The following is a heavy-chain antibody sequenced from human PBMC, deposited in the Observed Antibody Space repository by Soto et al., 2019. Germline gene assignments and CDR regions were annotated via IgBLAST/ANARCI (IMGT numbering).Heavy chain of an antibody. CDR3: ASRDPGTSVDY. D-gene: IGHD1-7*01. Sequence: LSLTCSVSGGSFPSNNWWTWVRQPPGQGLEWIGEIYRTGSTNYNPSLKSRVTISLDKSENQFSLKVTSLTAADTAVYYCASRDPGTSVDYWGQGTLVTVSS. V-gene: IGHV4-4*02. CDR2: IYRTGST. CDR1: GGSFPSNNW. J-gene: IGHJ4*02.